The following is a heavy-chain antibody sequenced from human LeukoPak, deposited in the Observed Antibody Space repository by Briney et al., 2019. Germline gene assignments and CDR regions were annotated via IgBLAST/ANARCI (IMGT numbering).Heavy chain of an antibody. CDR2: ISSSSTYI. CDR1: GFTFTSYS. Sequence: PGGSLRLSCAASGFTFTSYSMNWVRQAPGKGLEWVSSISSSSTYIYYADSMKGRFTISRDNAKKLLYLQMNSLRGEDTAVYFCARGPPYGSGGVLNWFDSWGQGTLVTVSS. J-gene: IGHJ5*01. D-gene: IGHD3-10*01. V-gene: IGHV3-21*01. CDR3: ARGPPYGSGGVLNWFDS.